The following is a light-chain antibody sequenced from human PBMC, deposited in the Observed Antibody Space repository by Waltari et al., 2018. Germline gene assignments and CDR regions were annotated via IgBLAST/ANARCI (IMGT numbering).Light chain of an antibody. Sequence: QSALTHPASVSGPHGPSITISCKGTRRAFGSYNLFSWYKQYPGKAPKVVVYEVSKRPSGVSNRFSGSKSGNTASLTISGLQAEDEADYYCCSYTRSNYVTFGGGTKVTVL. CDR2: EVS. V-gene: IGLV2-23*02. CDR1: RRAFGSYNL. CDR3: CSYTRSNYVT. J-gene: IGLJ2*01.